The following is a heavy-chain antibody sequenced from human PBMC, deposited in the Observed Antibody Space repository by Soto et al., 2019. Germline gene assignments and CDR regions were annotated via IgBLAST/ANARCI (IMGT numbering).Heavy chain of an antibody. CDR1: GFTFSTYG. J-gene: IGHJ4*02. V-gene: IGHV3-33*01. Sequence: GGSLRLSCAASGFTFSTYGMHLVRQAPGKGLEWVAVIWYDGSNKYYADSVKGRFTISRDNSKNTLYLQMNSLRAEDTAVYYCARVSTAMVYFDYWGQGTLVTVSS. CDR2: IWYDGSNK. CDR3: ARVSTAMVYFDY. D-gene: IGHD5-18*01.